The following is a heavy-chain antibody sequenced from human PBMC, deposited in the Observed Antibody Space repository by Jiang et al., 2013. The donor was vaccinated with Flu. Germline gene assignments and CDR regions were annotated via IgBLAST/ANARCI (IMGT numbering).Heavy chain of an antibody. J-gene: IGHJ4*02. CDR2: IYYDGNT. CDR1: SSSSYY. V-gene: IGHV4-39*01. CDR3: ASRTGYFYY. Sequence: SSSSYYWGWIRQAPGKGLEWIASIYYDGNTYSNPSLKSRLTISRDTSKNQFSLQLSSVTAADTAVYYCASRTGYFYYWGQGTLVTVSS.